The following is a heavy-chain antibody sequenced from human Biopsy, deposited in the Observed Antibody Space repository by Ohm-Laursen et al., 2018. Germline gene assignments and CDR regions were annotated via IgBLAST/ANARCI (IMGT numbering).Heavy chain of an antibody. CDR2: IFKDGNT. CDR1: GYSISSDYR. D-gene: IGHD6-19*01. CDR3: ARVGSGWAPFDK. J-gene: IGHJ4*02. V-gene: IGHV4-38-2*01. Sequence: SDTLSLTCAVSGYSISSDYRWGWIRQAPGKTLEWLGNIFKDGNTNYNPSLRSRLIISIDTSKNQFSLMMTSVSGADTAVYFCARVGSGWAPFDKWGPGTLVTVSS.